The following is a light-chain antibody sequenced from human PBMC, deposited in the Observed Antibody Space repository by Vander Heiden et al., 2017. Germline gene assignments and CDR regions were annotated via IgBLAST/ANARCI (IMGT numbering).Light chain of an antibody. CDR1: QSLLHRNTKTY. CDR3: MQSIQVPYT. CDR2: EAT. V-gene: IGKV2D-29*01. Sequence: DNVLTQTPLSLSVPPGQPVSISCKSSQSLLHRNTKTYLYWYVQKPGQPPQLLIYEATNQFSGVPDRFSGSGSGTDFALKISRVEAEDVGVYYCMQSIQVPYTFGQGTKLDIK. J-gene: IGKJ2*01.